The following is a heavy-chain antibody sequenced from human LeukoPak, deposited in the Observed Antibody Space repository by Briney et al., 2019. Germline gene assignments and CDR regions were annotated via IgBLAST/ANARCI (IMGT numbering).Heavy chain of an antibody. J-gene: IGHJ5*02. CDR1: GSIFTTYW. CDR2: IYPGDSDA. V-gene: IGHV5-51*01. Sequence: GESLKISCKGSGSIFTTYWIGWVRQMPGKGLEWMGIIYPGDSDARYGPSFQGQVTISVDKSINTAYLQWSSLKASDTAMYYCARQITFGGVEFDPWGQGTLVTVSS. D-gene: IGHD3-16*01. CDR3: ARQITFGGVEFDP.